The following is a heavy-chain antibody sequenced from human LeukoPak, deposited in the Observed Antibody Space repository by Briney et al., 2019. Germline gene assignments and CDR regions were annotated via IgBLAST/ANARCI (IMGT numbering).Heavy chain of an antibody. J-gene: IGHJ3*02. Sequence: GGSLRLSCAASGFTFSSYGMHWVRQAPGKGLEWVAVIWYDGSNKYYADSVKGRFTIPRDNSKNTLYLQINGLRAEDTAVYYCASKVATTAFDIWGQGTMVTVSS. CDR1: GFTFSSYG. D-gene: IGHD5-12*01. CDR3: ASKVATTAFDI. CDR2: IWYDGSNK. V-gene: IGHV3-33*01.